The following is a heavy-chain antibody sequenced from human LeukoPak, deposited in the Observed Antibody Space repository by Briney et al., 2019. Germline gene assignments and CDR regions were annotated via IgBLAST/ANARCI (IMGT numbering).Heavy chain of an antibody. J-gene: IGHJ4*02. D-gene: IGHD5-18*01. V-gene: IGHV3-66*02. CDR2: IYSGGSA. Sequence: GGSLRLSCAASGFSVSDKYMTWVRQAPGKGLEWVSIIYSGGSAFYAASVKGRFTISRDTSKNTLYLQMNSLRPEDTAVYYCARGPHGIQLWHYFDYWGQGTLVTVSS. CDR3: ARGPHGIQLWHYFDY. CDR1: GFSVSDKY.